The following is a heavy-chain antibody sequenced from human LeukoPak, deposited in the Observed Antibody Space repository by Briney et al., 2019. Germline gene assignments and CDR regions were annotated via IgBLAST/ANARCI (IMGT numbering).Heavy chain of an antibody. CDR2: IYSGGST. CDR1: GFTVSSNY. D-gene: IGHD6-13*01. V-gene: IGHV3-66*01. Sequence: AGGSLRLSCAASGFTVSSNYMSWVRQAPGKGLEWVSVIYSGGSTYYADSVKGRFTISRDNSKNTLYLQMNSLRAEDTAVYYCARDYQIAAAGICWFDPWGQGTLVTVSS. J-gene: IGHJ5*02. CDR3: ARDYQIAAAGICWFDP.